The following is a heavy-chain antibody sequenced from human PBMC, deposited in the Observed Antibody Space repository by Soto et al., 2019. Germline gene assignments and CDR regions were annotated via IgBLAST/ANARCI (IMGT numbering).Heavy chain of an antibody. J-gene: IGHJ4*02. CDR2: IFHSGST. Sequence: QVQLQGSGPGLLKPSETLSLTCAVSGDSISISVWWVWVRQPPGKGLEWIGEIFHSGSTNYNPSLKSRATMSVDKSKNQFSLNLTSVTAADTALYYCARQAWTRLDCWGQGTLVAVSS. D-gene: IGHD2-2*01. CDR3: ARQAWTRLDC. CDR1: GDSISISVW. V-gene: IGHV4-4*02.